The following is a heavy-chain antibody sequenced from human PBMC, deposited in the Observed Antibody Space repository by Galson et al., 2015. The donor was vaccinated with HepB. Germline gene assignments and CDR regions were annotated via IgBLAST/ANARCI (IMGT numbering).Heavy chain of an antibody. D-gene: IGHD4-17*01. CDR3: ARILYYGDYVGWYFDL. V-gene: IGHV4-59*01. CDR2: IYYSGST. J-gene: IGHJ2*01. Sequence: SETLSLTCTVSGGSISSYYWSWIRQPPGKGLEWIGYIYYSGSTNYNPSLKSRVTISVDTSKNQFSLKLSSVTAADTAVYYCARILYYGDYVGWYFDLWGRGTLVTVSS. CDR1: GGSISSYY.